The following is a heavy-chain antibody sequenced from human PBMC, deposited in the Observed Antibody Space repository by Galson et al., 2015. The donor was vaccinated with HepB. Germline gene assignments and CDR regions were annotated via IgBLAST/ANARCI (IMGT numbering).Heavy chain of an antibody. CDR3: ARAPRAALLYSGSYFRVGHDAFDI. J-gene: IGHJ3*02. CDR1: GGSFSGYY. CDR2: INHSGST. D-gene: IGHD1-26*01. Sequence: SETLSLTCAVYGGSFSGYYWSWIRQPPGKGLEWIGEINHSGSTNYNPSLKSRVTISVDTSKNQFSLKLSSVTAADTAVYYCARAPRAALLYSGSYFRVGHDAFDIWGQGTMVTVSS. V-gene: IGHV4-34*01.